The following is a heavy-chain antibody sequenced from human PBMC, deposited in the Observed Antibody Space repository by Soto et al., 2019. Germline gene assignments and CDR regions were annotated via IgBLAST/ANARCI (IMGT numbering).Heavy chain of an antibody. CDR1: GGSISSYY. V-gene: IGHV4-59*01. Sequence: SETLSLTCTVSGGSISSYYWSWIRQPPGKGLEWIGYIYYSGSTNYNPSLKSRVTISVDTSKNQFSLKLSSVTAADTAVYYCARGSGLHYYYMDVWGKGTTVTVSS. J-gene: IGHJ6*03. CDR3: ARGSGLHYYYMDV. CDR2: IYYSGST. D-gene: IGHD3-10*01.